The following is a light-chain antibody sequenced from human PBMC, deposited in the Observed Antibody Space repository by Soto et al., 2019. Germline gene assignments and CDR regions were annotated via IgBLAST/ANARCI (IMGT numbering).Light chain of an antibody. J-gene: IGLJ3*02. Sequence: QPVLTQPPSVSGAPGQRVTISCTGSSSNIGAGHALHWYQHLPGAAPTLLMYGNSDRPSGVPDRFSGSKSGTSASLAITGLQPEDEADYYCQSYDDSLSGWVFGGGTKLTVL. CDR3: QSYDDSLSGWV. V-gene: IGLV1-40*01. CDR1: SSNIGAGHA. CDR2: GNS.